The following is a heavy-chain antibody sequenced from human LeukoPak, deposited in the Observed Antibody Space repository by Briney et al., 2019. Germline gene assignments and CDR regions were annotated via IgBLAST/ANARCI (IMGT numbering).Heavy chain of an antibody. CDR2: IIPILGTA. Sequence: VASVKVSCKASGYTFTSNYMHWVRQAPGQGLEWMGGIIPILGTANYAQKFQGRVTITADESTSTAYMELSSLRSEDTAVYYCATGYCSSTSCSYFDYWGQGTLVTVSS. J-gene: IGHJ4*02. CDR3: ATGYCSSTSCSYFDY. V-gene: IGHV1-69*13. CDR1: GYTFTSNY. D-gene: IGHD2-2*01.